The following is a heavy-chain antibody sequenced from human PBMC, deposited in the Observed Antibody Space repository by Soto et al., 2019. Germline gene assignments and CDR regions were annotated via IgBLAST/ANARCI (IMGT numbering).Heavy chain of an antibody. J-gene: IGHJ6*02. Sequence: GGSLRLSCAASGFTFSNYWMHWVRQAPGKGLVWVSRINGDGSSANYADSVKGRFTISRDNAKNTMYLQMNSLRAEDTAVYYCARFLAAADTFDYYGMDVWGQGTTVPVSS. D-gene: IGHD6-13*01. V-gene: IGHV3-74*01. CDR3: ARFLAAADTFDYYGMDV. CDR1: GFTFSNYW. CDR2: INGDGSSA.